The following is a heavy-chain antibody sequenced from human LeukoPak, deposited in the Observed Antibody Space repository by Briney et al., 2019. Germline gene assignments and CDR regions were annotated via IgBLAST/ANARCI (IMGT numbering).Heavy chain of an antibody. Sequence: GGSLRLSCAASGFTFSDHYMDWVRQAPGKGLEWVGRIRNKGNRYTTQYAASVKGRFTISRDDSKNSLYLEMNSLKTEDTAVYYCARESGFGELFPYAFDIWGQGTVVTVSS. CDR2: IRNKGNRYTT. CDR1: GFTFSDHY. D-gene: IGHD3-10*01. V-gene: IGHV3-72*01. CDR3: ARESGFGELFPYAFDI. J-gene: IGHJ3*02.